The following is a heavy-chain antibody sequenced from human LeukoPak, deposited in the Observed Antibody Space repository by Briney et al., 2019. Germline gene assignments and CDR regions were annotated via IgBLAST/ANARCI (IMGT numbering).Heavy chain of an antibody. CDR1: GFTFSSYS. D-gene: IGHD4-23*01. CDR2: ISSSSSYI. V-gene: IGHV3-21*01. J-gene: IGHJ4*02. CDR3: AKDRGGGEVDY. Sequence: GGSLRLSCAASGFTFSSYSMNWVRQAPGKGLEWVSSISSSSSYIYYADSVKGRFTISRDNAKNSLYLQMNSLRAEDTAVYYCAKDRGGGEVDYWGQGTLVTVSS.